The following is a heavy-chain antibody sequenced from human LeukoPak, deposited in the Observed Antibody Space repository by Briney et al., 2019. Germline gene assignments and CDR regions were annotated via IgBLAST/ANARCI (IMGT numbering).Heavy chain of an antibody. CDR2: INPNSGGT. Sequence: GASVKVSCKASGGTFSSYAISWVRQAPGQGLEWMGWINPNSGGTNYAQKFQGRVTMTRETSISTAYMELSRLRSDDTAVYYCARGARGGIHGYWGQGTLVTVSS. V-gene: IGHV1-2*02. J-gene: IGHJ4*02. CDR1: GGTFSSYA. D-gene: IGHD3-16*01. CDR3: ARGARGGIHGY.